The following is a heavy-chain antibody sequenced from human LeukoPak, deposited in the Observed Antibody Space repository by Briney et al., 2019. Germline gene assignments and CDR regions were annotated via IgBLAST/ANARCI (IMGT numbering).Heavy chain of an antibody. CDR1: GGTFSSYA. CDR2: IIPIFGTA. J-gene: IGHJ3*02. Sequence: ASVKVSCKASGGTFSSYAISWVRQAPGQGLEWMGGIIPIFGTANYAQKFQGRVTITADESTSTAYMELSSLRSEDTAVYYCARDFEWPEVGGAFDIWGQGTMVTVSS. CDR3: ARDFEWPEVGGAFDI. V-gene: IGHV1-69*01. D-gene: IGHD3-9*01.